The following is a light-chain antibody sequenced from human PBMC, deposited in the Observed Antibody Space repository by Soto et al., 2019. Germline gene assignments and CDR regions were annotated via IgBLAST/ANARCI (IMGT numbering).Light chain of an antibody. CDR2: SDD. J-gene: IGLJ3*02. CDR1: SSNIGSNA. V-gene: IGLV1-44*01. Sequence: QSVLTQPPSASGTPGQRVTISCSGSSSNIGSNAVSWYQHFPGTAPKVLIYSDDQRPSGVPDRFSGSKSGTSASLAISGLQAEDEADYFCAAWGDSLNTWVFGGGTKVTGL. CDR3: AAWGDSLNTWV.